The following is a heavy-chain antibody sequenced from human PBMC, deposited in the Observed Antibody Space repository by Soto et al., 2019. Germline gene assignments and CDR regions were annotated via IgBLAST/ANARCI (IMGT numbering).Heavy chain of an antibody. Sequence: PGGSLRLSCVASGFNFGSYAMNWVRLAPGRGLEWVSTSSPSGATTYYTDSVKGRFTISRDNSQNTLYLQMNNLRGEDAAVYFCAKDQRPGNNYKGTYQSFYHGLDVWGQGTTVTVSS. CDR1: GFNFGSYA. D-gene: IGHD3-10*01. V-gene: IGHV3-23*01. CDR3: AKDQRPGNNYKGTYQSFYHGLDV. CDR2: SSPSGATT. J-gene: IGHJ6*02.